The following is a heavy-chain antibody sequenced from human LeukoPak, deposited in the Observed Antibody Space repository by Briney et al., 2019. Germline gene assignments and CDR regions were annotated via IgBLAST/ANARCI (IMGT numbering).Heavy chain of an antibody. Sequence: SETLSLTCAVYGGSFSGYYWSWIRQPPGKGLEWIGEINHSGSTNYNPSLKSRVTISVDTSKNQFSLKLSSVTAADTAVYYCARRGRYYYGSALDYWGQGTLVTVSS. D-gene: IGHD3-10*01. CDR2: INHSGST. J-gene: IGHJ4*02. CDR1: GGSFSGYY. CDR3: ARRGRYYYGSALDY. V-gene: IGHV4-34*01.